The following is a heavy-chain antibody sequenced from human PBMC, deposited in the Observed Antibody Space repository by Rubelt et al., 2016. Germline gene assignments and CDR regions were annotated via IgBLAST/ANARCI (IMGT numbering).Heavy chain of an antibody. V-gene: IGHV3-30*04. J-gene: IGHJ6*02. CDR1: GFTFSSYA. D-gene: IGHD1-1*01. CDR2: ISYDGSNK. Sequence: QVQLVESGGGVVQPGRSLRLSCAASGFTFSSYAMHWVRQAPGKGLEWVAVISYDGSNKYYADSVKGRFTISRDNSKNTLYLQLTSLRVEDTAVYYCGRGATAGVWNGMEVWGQGTTVTVFS. CDR3: GRGATAGVWNGMEV.